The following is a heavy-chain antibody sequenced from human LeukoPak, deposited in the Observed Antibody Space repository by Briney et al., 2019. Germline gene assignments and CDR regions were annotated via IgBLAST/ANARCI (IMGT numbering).Heavy chain of an antibody. CDR1: GYTFTGYY. J-gene: IGHJ4*02. CDR2: INPNSGGT. CDR3: ARGGRDLTLRYFDWSFDY. Sequence: ASVKDSCKASGYTFTGYYMHWVRQAPGQGLEWMGWINPNSGGTNYAQKFQGRVTMTRDTSISTAYMELSRLRSDDTAVYYCARGGRDLTLRYFDWSFDYWGQGTLVTVSS. D-gene: IGHD3-9*01. V-gene: IGHV1-2*02.